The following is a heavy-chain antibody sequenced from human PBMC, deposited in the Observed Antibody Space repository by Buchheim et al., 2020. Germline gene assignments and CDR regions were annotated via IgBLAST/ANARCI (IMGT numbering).Heavy chain of an antibody. CDR3: ARDLGGSYTTYYYGMDV. D-gene: IGHD1-26*01. CDR1: GGSISSYY. V-gene: IGHV4-59*01. J-gene: IGHJ6*02. CDR2: IYYSGST. Sequence: QVQLQESGPGLVKPSETLSLTCTVSGGSISSYYWSWIRQPPGKGLEWIGYIYYSGSTNYNPSLKSRVTISVDPSKNQFSLKLSSVTAADTAVYYCARDLGGSYTTYYYGMDVWGQGTT.